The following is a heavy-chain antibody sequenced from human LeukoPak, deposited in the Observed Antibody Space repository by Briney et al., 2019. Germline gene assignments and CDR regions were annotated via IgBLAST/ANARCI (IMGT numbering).Heavy chain of an antibody. D-gene: IGHD3-22*01. CDR3: ARAYVSDDYDSSGYPIFDY. J-gene: IGHJ4*02. CDR1: GYTFTSYG. CDR2: ISAYNGNT. V-gene: IGHV1-18*01. Sequence: ASVKVSCKASGYTFTSYGISWVRQAPGQGLEWMGWISAYNGNTNYAQKLQGRVTMPTDTSTSTAYMELRSLRSDDTAVYYCARAYVSDDYDSSGYPIFDYWGQGTLVTVSS.